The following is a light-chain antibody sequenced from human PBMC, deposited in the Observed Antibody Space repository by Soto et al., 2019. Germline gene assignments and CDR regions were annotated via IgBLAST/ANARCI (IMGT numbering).Light chain of an antibody. CDR1: QGIRND. Sequence: AIQMTQSPSSLSASVGDRVTITCRASQGIRNDLGWYQQKPGKAPKLLIYAASSLQSGVLSRFSGSGSGTDFTLSISSLQPEDFATYYCLQDYNYPYTFGQGTKLEIK. J-gene: IGKJ2*01. CDR3: LQDYNYPYT. CDR2: AAS. V-gene: IGKV1-6*01.